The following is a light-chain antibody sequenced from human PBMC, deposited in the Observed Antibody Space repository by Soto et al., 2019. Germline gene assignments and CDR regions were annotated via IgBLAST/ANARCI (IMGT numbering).Light chain of an antibody. Sequence: EIVMTQSPATLSVSPGERATLSCRASQSVTNNLAWYQQKPAQAPRLLIYGASTRATGIPARFSGSGSGTEFTLTISSLQSEDFAVYYCQQYNGGTTFGGGTKVENK. CDR2: GAS. J-gene: IGKJ4*01. CDR1: QSVTNN. CDR3: QQYNGGTT. V-gene: IGKV3-15*01.